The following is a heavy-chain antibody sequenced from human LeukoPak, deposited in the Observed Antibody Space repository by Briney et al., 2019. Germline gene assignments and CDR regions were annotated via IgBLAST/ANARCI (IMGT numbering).Heavy chain of an antibody. CDR3: ARGGYTSSWYISRDY. Sequence: GGSLRLSCAASAFTFSRYWMTWVRQAPGKGLEWVANIKEDGSEKYYVDSVKGRFSISRDNTKNSLYLQVNSLRAEDTAVYYCARGGYTSSWYISRDYWGQGTLVTVSS. CDR2: IKEDGSEK. CDR1: AFTFSRYW. V-gene: IGHV3-7*01. D-gene: IGHD6-13*01. J-gene: IGHJ4*02.